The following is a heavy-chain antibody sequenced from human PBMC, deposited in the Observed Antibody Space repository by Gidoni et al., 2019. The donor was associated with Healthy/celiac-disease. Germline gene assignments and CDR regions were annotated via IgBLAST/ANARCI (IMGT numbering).Heavy chain of an antibody. CDR3: AKDIGDILTGYPDY. V-gene: IGHV3-43*01. J-gene: IGHJ4*02. CDR2: ISWEGGST. D-gene: IGHD3-9*01. Sequence: EVQLVASGGVVVQPGGSLRLSCAASCFTFDDYTMHWVRQAPGKGLGWVSLISWEGGSTYYADSVKGRFTISRDNSKNSLYLQMNSLRTEDTALYYCAKDIGDILTGYPDYWGQGTLVTVSS. CDR1: CFTFDDYT.